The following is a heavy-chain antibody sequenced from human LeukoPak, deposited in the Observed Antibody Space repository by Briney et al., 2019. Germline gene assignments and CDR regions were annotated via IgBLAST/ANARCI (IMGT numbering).Heavy chain of an antibody. D-gene: IGHD3-9*01. CDR1: GFTLSSFW. CDR3: TRVFATGPSFDY. Sequence: PGGSLRLSCAASGFTLSSFWMHWVRQSPGKGLEWVSRISDDGTHTGYADSVKGRFTISRDNAKNTLYLQMNSLRADDTAVYYCTRVFATGPSFDYWGQGTLVTVSS. J-gene: IGHJ4*02. V-gene: IGHV3-74*01. CDR2: ISDDGTHT.